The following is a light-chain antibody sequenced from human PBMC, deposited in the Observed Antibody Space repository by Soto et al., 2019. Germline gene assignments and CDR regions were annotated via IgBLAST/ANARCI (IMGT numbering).Light chain of an antibody. J-gene: IGLJ1*01. V-gene: IGLV2-8*01. Sequence: QSALTQPPSASGSPGQSVTISCSGTSSDFGGYNYVSWHQQHPGKAPKLMIYEVSKRPSGVPDRFSGSKSGNTASLIVSGLQAEDEADYYCSSYAGSNNFVFGTGTKLTVL. CDR2: EVS. CDR3: SSYAGSNNFV. CDR1: SSDFGGYNY.